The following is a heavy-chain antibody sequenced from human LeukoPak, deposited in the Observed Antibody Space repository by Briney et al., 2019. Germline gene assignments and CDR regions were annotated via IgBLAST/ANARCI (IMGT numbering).Heavy chain of an antibody. CDR1: GYTFTSYD. D-gene: IGHD1-26*01. CDR3: ARDRRGRGSYYNWFDP. J-gene: IGHJ5*02. CDR2: MNPNSGNT. V-gene: IGHV1-8*03. Sequence: ASVKVSCKASGYTFTSYDINWVRQATGQGLEWMGWMNPNSGNTGYAQKFQGRVTITADKSTSTAYMELSSLRSEDTAVYYCARDRRGRGSYYNWFDPWGQGTLVTVSS.